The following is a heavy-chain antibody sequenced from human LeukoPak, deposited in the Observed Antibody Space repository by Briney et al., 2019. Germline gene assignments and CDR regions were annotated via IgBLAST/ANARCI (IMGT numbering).Heavy chain of an antibody. CDR2: FNSDGSST. V-gene: IGHV3-74*01. J-gene: IGHJ3*02. D-gene: IGHD4/OR15-4a*01. CDR1: GFTFSSYW. CDR3: ARETGASGAFDI. Sequence: PGGSLRLSCAASGFTFSSYWMHWVRQAPGKGLLWVSRFNSDGSSTSYADSVKGRFTISRDNAKNTLYLQMNSLRAEDTAVYYCARETGASGAFDIWGQGTMVTVSS.